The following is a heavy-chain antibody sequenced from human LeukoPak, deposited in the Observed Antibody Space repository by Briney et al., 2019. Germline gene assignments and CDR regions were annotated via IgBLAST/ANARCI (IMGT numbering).Heavy chain of an antibody. CDR3: AKGREVRYFDYSLDY. D-gene: IGHD3-9*01. CDR2: IRYDGSNK. Sequence: GGSLRLSCAASGFTFSSYGMHWGGQAPGRGVEGVAFIRYDGSNKYYADSVKGLFTISRDNSKNTLYLQMNSLRAEDTAVYYCAKGREVRYFDYSLDYWGQGTLVTVSS. V-gene: IGHV3-30*02. CDR1: GFTFSSYG. J-gene: IGHJ4*02.